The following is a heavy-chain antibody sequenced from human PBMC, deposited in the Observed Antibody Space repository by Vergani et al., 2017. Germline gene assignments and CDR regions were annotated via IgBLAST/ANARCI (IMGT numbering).Heavy chain of an antibody. J-gene: IGHJ4*02. CDR1: GGSFSGYY. CDR2: INHSGST. V-gene: IGHV4-34*01. CDR3: ASSRAAGFDY. D-gene: IGHD6-13*01. Sequence: QVQLQQWGAGLLKPSETLSLTCAVYGGSFSGYYWSWIRQPPGKGLEWIGEINHSGSTNYNPSLKSRVTISVDTSKNQFSLKLSSVTAADTAVYYCASSRAAGFDYWGQGTLVTVSS.